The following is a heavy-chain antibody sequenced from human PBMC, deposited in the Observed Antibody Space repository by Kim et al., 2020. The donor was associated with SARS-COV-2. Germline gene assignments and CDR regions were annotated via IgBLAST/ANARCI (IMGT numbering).Heavy chain of an antibody. V-gene: IGHV1-8*01. CDR3: ARVATIGGRAQDAFDI. Sequence: ASVKVSCKASGYTFTSYDINWVRQATGQGLEWMGWMNPNSGNTGYAQKFQGRVTMTRNTSISTAYMELSSLRSEHTAVYYCARVATIGGRAQDAFDIWGQGTMVTVSS. J-gene: IGHJ3*02. D-gene: IGHD5-12*01. CDR1: GYTFTSYD. CDR2: MNPNSGNT.